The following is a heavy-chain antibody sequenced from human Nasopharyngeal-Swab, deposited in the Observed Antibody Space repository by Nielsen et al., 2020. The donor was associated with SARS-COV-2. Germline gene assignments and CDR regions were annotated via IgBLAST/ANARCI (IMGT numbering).Heavy chain of an antibody. J-gene: IGHJ4*02. Sequence: SVKVSCKASGGTFSSYAISWVRQAPGQGLEWMGRIIPIFGIANYAQKFQGRVTITADKSTSTAYMELSSLRSEDTAVYYCARERHDYVWGSYRYTKSYWGQGTLVTVSS. CDR3: ARERHDYVWGSYRYTKSY. CDR1: GGTFSSYA. D-gene: IGHD3-16*02. V-gene: IGHV1-69*04. CDR2: IIPIFGIA.